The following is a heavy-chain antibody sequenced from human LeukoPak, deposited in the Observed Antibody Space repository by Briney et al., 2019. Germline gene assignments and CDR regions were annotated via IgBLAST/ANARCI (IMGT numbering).Heavy chain of an antibody. D-gene: IGHD1-26*01. CDR2: INANSGDT. CDR1: GHTFTGYY. J-gene: IGHJ6*03. Sequence: ASVKVSCKASGHTFTGYYMHWVRQAPGQGLEWMGWINANSGDTNYAQKFQGRVTMTRDTSISTAYMELSRLRSDDTAVYYCARDRRVVGAYYYYYMDVWGKGTTVTVSS. V-gene: IGHV1-2*02. CDR3: ARDRRVVGAYYYYYMDV.